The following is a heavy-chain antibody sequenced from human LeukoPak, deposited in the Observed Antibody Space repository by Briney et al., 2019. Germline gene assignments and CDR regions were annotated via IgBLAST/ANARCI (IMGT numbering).Heavy chain of an antibody. CDR3: ARDRVTTSYNWFDP. CDR2: IKQDGSEK. J-gene: IGHJ5*02. Sequence: PGGSLRLSCAASGFTFSSYWMSWVRQAPGKGLEWVANIKQDGSEKYYVDSVKGRFTISRDNAKNSLYLQMNSLRAEDTAVYYCARDRVTTSYNWFDPWGQGTLVTVSS. V-gene: IGHV3-7*01. D-gene: IGHD4-17*01. CDR1: GFTFSSYW.